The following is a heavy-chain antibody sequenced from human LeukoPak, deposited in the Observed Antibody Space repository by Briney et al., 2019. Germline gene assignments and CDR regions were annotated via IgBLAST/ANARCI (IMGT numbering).Heavy chain of an antibody. CDR3: ARDNMAGDRGSFDY. CDR2: ISSSSSYI. D-gene: IGHD6-19*01. J-gene: IGHJ4*02. CDR1: GFTFSSYS. V-gene: IGHV3-21*01. Sequence: GGSLRLSCAASGFTFSSYSMNWVCQAPGKGLEWVSSISSSSSYIYYADSVKGRFTISRDNAKNSLYLQMNSLRAEDTAVYYCARDNMAGDRGSFDYWGQGTLVTVSS.